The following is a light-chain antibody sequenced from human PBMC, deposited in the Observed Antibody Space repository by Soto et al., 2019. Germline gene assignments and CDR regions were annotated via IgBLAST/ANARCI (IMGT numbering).Light chain of an antibody. J-gene: IGKJ1*01. CDR1: QSVSSN. CDR3: QQYNNWPPWT. V-gene: IGKV3-15*01. CDR2: GAS. Sequence: EIVMTQSPATLSVSPGERATLSCRASQSVSSNLAWYQQKPGQAPRLLIYGASTRATGIPARFSGSRSGTELTLTISSLQPEDFAVYYCQQYNNWPPWTFGQGTKVEIK.